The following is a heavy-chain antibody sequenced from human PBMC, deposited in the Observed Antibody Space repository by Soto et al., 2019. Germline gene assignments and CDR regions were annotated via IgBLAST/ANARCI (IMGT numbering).Heavy chain of an antibody. CDR1: GFTFSSYA. V-gene: IGHV3-23*01. CDR3: APRPVGATYFFDY. J-gene: IGHJ4*02. Sequence: GGSLRLSCAASGFTFSSYAMSWVRQAPGKGLEWVSAISGSGGSTYYADSVKGRFTISRDNSKNTLYLQMNSLRAEDTAVYYCAPRPVGATYFFDYWGQGTLVTVSS. D-gene: IGHD1-26*01. CDR2: ISGSGGST.